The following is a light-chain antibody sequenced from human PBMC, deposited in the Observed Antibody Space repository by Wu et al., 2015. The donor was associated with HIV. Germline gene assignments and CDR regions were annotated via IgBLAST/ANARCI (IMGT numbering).Light chain of an antibody. CDR1: QSVTNNY. CDR2: DAS. V-gene: IGKV3D-20*02. Sequence: EIVLTQSPGTLSLSPGERATLSCRASQSVTNNYLAWYQQKPGQAPRLLIYDASTRATGVPARFRGSGSGTEFTLTISSLQSEDFAVYYCQQHSDWPLTFGQGTRLEIK. CDR3: QQHSDWPLT. J-gene: IGKJ5*01.